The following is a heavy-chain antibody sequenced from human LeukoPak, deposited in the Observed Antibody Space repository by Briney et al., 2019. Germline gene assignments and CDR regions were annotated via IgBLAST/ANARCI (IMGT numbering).Heavy chain of an antibody. CDR1: GYTFTGYY. CDR2: IHPNSGGT. CDR3: ARDSCGGGGCHYWYFDL. V-gene: IGHV1-2*02. J-gene: IGHJ2*01. D-gene: IGHD6-19*01. Sequence: ASVKVSCKASGYTFTGYYMHWVRQAPGQGLEWMGWIHPNSGGTNYAQKFQGRVTMTRDTSITTASMELSSLKPDDTAVYYCARDSCGGGGCHYWYFDLWGRGTLVTVSS.